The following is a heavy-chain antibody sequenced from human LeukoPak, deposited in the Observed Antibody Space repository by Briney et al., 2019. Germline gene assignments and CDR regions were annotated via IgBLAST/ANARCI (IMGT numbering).Heavy chain of an antibody. CDR3: ARAPRRYSSSWYFDL. V-gene: IGHV3-20*04. CDR1: GFSFDDFG. Sequence: GGSLRLSCAASGFSFDDFGMTWVRQSPGKGLEWASGINWNGSNTGYADSVKGRFTISRDNAKNSLYVQMNSLRGEDTAFYYCARAPRRYSSSWYFDLWGRGTLVTVSS. J-gene: IGHJ2*01. CDR2: INWNGSNT. D-gene: IGHD6-13*01.